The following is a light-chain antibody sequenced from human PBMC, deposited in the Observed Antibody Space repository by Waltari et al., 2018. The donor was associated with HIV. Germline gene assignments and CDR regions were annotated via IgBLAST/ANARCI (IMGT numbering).Light chain of an antibody. CDR1: RSEVGNDTL. V-gene: IGLV2-23*01. CDR3: SSYGGSSIWL. J-gene: IGLJ2*01. CDR2: EAI. Sequence: QSALTQPASVSGSPGQSLTISCTGTRSEVGNDTLVSWYQQHPGKAPKLIIYEAIKRPSGVSDRISGFKSASTASLTISGLQADDEADYFCSSYGGSSIWLFGGGTKLTVL.